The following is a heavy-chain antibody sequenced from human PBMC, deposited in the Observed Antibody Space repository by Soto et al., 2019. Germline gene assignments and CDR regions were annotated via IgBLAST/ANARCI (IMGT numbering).Heavy chain of an antibody. V-gene: IGHV5-51*01. J-gene: IGHJ4*02. D-gene: IGHD1-7*01. CDR2: IYPGDADT. Sequence: GESLKISCKGSGYTFNSYWIAWVRQMPGEGLEWMGIIYPGDADTRYSPSFRGQVTISADKSINTAYLQWSSLKASDTAMYFCARAVDGTIAPHYLDYCGQGARVAASS. CDR1: GYTFNSYW. CDR3: ARAVDGTIAPHYLDY.